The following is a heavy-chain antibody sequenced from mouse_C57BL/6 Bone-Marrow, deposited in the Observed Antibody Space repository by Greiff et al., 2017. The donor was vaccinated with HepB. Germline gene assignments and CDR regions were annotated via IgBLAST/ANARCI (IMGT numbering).Heavy chain of an antibody. CDR2: IRNKANGYTT. D-gene: IGHD2-1*01. CDR3: ARRIYYGNYYFDY. Sequence: EVHLVESGGGLVQPGGSLSLSCAASGFTFTDYYMSWVRQPPGKALEWLGFIRNKANGYTTEYSASVKVRFTISRDNSQSILYLQMNALRAEDSATYYCARRIYYGNYYFDYWGQGTTLTVSS. J-gene: IGHJ2*01. CDR1: GFTFTDYY. V-gene: IGHV7-3*01.